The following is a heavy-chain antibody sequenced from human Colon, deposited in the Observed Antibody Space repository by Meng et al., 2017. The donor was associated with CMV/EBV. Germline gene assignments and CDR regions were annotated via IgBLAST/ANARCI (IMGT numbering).Heavy chain of an antibody. CDR2: INPSGSRT. J-gene: IGHJ6*02. Sequence: ASVKVSCKTFDYTFTNHGISWVRQAPGQGLEWMGIINPSGSRTSYGQRFQGRVTMTRDTSASTVYMELSSLRSEDTAVYYCAREGGYCSSNECQNSPFNYYYGMDVWGQGTTVTVSS. CDR3: AREGGYCSSNECQNSPFNYYYGMDV. D-gene: IGHD2-2*01. CDR1: DYTFTNHG. V-gene: IGHV1-46*01.